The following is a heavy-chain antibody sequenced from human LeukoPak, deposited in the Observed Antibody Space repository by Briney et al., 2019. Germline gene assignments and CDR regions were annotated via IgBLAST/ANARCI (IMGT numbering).Heavy chain of an antibody. D-gene: IGHD3-3*01. CDR2: INPNSGGT. V-gene: IGHV1-2*02. CDR1: EYTFTGYY. CDR3: ARDHVRFNWFDP. Sequence: GASVKVSCKASEYTFTGYYMHWVRQAPGQGLEWMGWINPNSGGTNYAQKFQGRVTMTRDTSISTAYMELSRLRSDDTAVYYCARDHVRFNWFDPWGQGTLVTVSS. J-gene: IGHJ5*02.